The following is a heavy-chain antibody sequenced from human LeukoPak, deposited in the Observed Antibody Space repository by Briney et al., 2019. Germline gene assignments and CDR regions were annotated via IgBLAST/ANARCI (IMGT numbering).Heavy chain of an antibody. D-gene: IGHD1-26*01. J-gene: IGHJ4*02. CDR1: VLTFRIYV. V-gene: IGHV3-23*01. CDR2: ISDSGGST. Sequence: GGSLRLSCAASVLTFRIYVMSGVPEAPRKGVEGGLAISDSGGSTYSTDSVKGRFTIYRDNSKNTLFLQMNSLRAEDTAVYYCAKHREGLPTYFDYWGQGTLVTVSS. CDR3: AKHREGLPTYFDY.